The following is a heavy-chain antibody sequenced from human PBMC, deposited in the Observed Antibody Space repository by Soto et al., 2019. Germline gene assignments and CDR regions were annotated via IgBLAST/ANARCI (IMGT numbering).Heavy chain of an antibody. CDR3: ARHVVESLSLGERAHHFDY. CDR1: GGSISNYY. J-gene: IGHJ4*02. D-gene: IGHD3-10*01. CDR2: FYYTGIA. V-gene: IGHV4-59*08. Sequence: PSETLSLTCTVSGGSISNYYWSWIRQPPGKGLEWIGYFYYTGIANYNPSLKSRISMSVDTSKNQFSLKLSSVTAADTAVYYCARHVVESLSLGERAHHFDYGGQEPLFTVS.